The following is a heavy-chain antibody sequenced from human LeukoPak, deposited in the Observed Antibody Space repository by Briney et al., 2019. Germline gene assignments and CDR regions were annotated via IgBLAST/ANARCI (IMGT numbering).Heavy chain of an antibody. CDR2: IYYSGST. V-gene: IGHV4-31*03. CDR1: GGSISSGGYY. J-gene: IGHJ4*02. D-gene: IGHD5-12*01. CDR3: ARDGGYSGYDAFDY. Sequence: SQTLSLTCTVSGGSISSGGYYWSWIRQHPGKGLEWIGYIYYSGSTYYNPSLKSRVTISVDTSKNQFSLKLSSVTAADTAAYYCARDGGYSGYDAFDYWGQGTLVTVPS.